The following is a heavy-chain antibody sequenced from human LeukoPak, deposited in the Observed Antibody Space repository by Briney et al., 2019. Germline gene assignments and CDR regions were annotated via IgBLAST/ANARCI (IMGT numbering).Heavy chain of an antibody. CDR3: ASPVIFTGYYFDY. Sequence: SVKVCCKASGGTFSSYAISWVRQAPGQGLEWMGGIIPIFGTANYAQKFQGRVTITADESTSTAYMELSSLRSEDTAVYYCASPVIFTGYYFDYWGQGTLVTVSS. CDR2: IIPIFGTA. CDR1: GGTFSSYA. J-gene: IGHJ4*02. D-gene: IGHD3-9*01. V-gene: IGHV1-69*01.